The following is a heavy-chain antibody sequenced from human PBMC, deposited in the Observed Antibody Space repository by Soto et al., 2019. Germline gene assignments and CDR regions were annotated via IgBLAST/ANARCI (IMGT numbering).Heavy chain of an antibody. J-gene: IGHJ4*02. Sequence: ASVKVSCKASGYILTGNYMHWVRQAPGQGLEYMGWINPNNGATNYAQNFQGRVTMTWDTSISTAYMEVRRLRSDDTAVYYCAPHYPDSSGYFDHWGQGTLVTVSS. D-gene: IGHD3-22*01. V-gene: IGHV1-2*02. CDR2: INPNNGAT. CDR3: APHYPDSSGYFDH. CDR1: GYILTGNY.